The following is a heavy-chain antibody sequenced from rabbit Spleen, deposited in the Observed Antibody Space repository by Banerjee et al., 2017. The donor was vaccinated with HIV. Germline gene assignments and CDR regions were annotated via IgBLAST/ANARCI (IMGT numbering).Heavy chain of an antibody. J-gene: IGHJ4*01. Sequence: QEQLEESGGGLVKAEGSLTLTCKASGFSFSDRDVMCWVRQAPGKGLEWIACINAITGKAVYASWAKGRFTFSKTSSTTVTLQLNSLTAADTATYFCVRDRANIGGDYGPYYFDLWGPGTLVTVS. CDR3: VRDRANIGGDYGPYYFDL. D-gene: IGHD2-1*01. CDR2: INAITGKA. CDR1: GFSFSDRDV. V-gene: IGHV1S45*01.